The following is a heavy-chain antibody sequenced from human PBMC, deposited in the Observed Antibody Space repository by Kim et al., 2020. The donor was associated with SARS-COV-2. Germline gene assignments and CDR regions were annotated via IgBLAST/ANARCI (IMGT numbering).Heavy chain of an antibody. CDR3: ARHSPAGVYWYYGSGSYYNLNWFDP. Sequence: SETLSLTCTVSGGSISSSSYYWGWIRQPPGKGLEWIGSIYYSGSTYYNPSLKSRVTISVDTSKNQFSLKLSSVTAADTAVYYCARHSPAGVYWYYGSGSYYNLNWFDPWGQGTLVTVSS. V-gene: IGHV4-39*01. CDR1: GGSISSSSYY. CDR2: IYYSGST. J-gene: IGHJ5*02. D-gene: IGHD3-10*01.